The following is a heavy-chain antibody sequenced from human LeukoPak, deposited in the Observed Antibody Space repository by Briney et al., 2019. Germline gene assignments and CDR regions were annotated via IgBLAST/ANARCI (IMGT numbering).Heavy chain of an antibody. V-gene: IGHV4-61*02. CDR1: GGSISSGSYY. Sequence: SETLSLSCTVSGGSISSGSYYWSWIRQPAGKGLEWIGRIYTSGSTNYNPSLKSRVTISVDTSKNQFSLKLSSVTAADTAVYYCARGLRYEALYFDYWGQGTLVTVSS. CDR2: IYTSGST. D-gene: IGHD1-14*01. CDR3: ARGLRYEALYFDY. J-gene: IGHJ4*02.